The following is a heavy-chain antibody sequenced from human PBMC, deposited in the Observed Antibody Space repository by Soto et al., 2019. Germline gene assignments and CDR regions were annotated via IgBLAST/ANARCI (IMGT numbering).Heavy chain of an antibody. Sequence: QVQLVQSGAEVKKPGSSVKVSCKASGGTFSSYAISWVRQAPGQGLEWMGGMIPIFGTANYAQKFQGRVTITADESTSTAYMELSSLRSEDTAVYYCASGSYSSSSYYYYYGMDVWGQGTTVTVSS. CDR2: MIPIFGTA. J-gene: IGHJ6*02. V-gene: IGHV1-69*01. CDR1: GGTFSSYA. D-gene: IGHD6-13*01. CDR3: ASGSYSSSSYYYYYGMDV.